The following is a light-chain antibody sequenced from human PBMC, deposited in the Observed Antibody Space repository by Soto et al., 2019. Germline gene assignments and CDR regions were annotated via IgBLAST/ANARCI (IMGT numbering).Light chain of an antibody. CDR1: QATDTY. J-gene: IGKJ5*01. CDR3: QQLNSFPFI. CDR2: AAS. V-gene: IGKV1-9*01. Sequence: DIQLTQSPSFLSASVGDRVTITCRASQATDTYLAWYQQKPGKAPKLLLYAASLLQRGVPSRFSGSGSGTEFTLTINSLLPEDFASYYYQQLNSFPFIFGQGTRLEIK.